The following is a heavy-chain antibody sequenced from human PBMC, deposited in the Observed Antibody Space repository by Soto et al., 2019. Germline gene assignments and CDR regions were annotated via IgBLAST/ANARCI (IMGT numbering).Heavy chain of an antibody. CDR3: AREMQDIVVVVAARGDAFDI. D-gene: IGHD2-15*01. Sequence: GASVKVSCKASGYTFTSYYMHWVRQAPGQGLEWLGIIIPSGGSTSYAQKFQGRVTMTRDTSTSTVYMELSSLRSEDTAVYYCAREMQDIVVVVAARGDAFDIWGQGTMVTVSS. V-gene: IGHV1-46*03. CDR2: IIPSGGST. J-gene: IGHJ3*02. CDR1: GYTFTSYY.